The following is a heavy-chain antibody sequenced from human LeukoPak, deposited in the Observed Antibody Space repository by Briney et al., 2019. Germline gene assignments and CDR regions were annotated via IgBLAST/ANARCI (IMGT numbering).Heavy chain of an antibody. D-gene: IGHD4-17*01. CDR1: GHTFTSYD. CDR3: ARGTDGDYVDY. J-gene: IGHJ4*02. V-gene: IGHV1-8*01. CDR2: RNPNSGNT. Sequence: ASVKVSCKAAGHTFTSYDINWVRQAAGQGLEWMGWRNPNSGNTGYAQKFQGRVTMTRHTSISTAYMELSSLRSEDTAVYYCARGTDGDYVDYWGQGTLVTVSS.